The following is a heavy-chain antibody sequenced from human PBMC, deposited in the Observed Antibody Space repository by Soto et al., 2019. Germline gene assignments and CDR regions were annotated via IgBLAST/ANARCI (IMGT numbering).Heavy chain of an antibody. CDR3: ARIGCSGGSCYPYYYYGMDV. V-gene: IGHV4-34*01. CDR2: INHSGST. D-gene: IGHD2-15*01. Sequence: RSLTCAVYGGSFSGYYWSWIRQPPGKGLEWIGEINHSGSTNYNPSLKSRVTISVDTSKNQFSLKLSSVTAADTAVYYCARIGCSGGSCYPYYYYGMDVWGQGTTVTVSS. CDR1: GGSFSGYY. J-gene: IGHJ6*02.